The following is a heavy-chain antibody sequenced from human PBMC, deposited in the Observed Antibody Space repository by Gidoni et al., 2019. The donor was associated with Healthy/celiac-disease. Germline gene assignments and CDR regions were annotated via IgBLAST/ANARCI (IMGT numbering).Heavy chain of an antibody. CDR3: TTDRIVGATDDFDY. CDR2: IKSKTDGGTT. D-gene: IGHD1-26*01. J-gene: IGHJ4*02. Sequence: EVQLVESGGGLVKPGGSLRLSCAASGFTFSNAWMSWVRQAPGKGLEWVGRIKSKTDGGTTDYAAPVKGRFTISRDDSKNTLYLQMNSLKTEDTAVYYCTTDRIVGATDDFDYWGQGTLVTVSS. CDR1: GFTFSNAW. V-gene: IGHV3-15*01.